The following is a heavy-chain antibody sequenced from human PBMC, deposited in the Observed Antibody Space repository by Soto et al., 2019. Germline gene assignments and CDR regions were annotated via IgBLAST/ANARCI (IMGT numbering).Heavy chain of an antibody. Sequence: QLQLQESGPGLVKPSETLSLTCTVSGGSISSSSYYWGWIRQPPGKGLEWIGSIYYSGSTYYNPCLKSRVTISVDTSKNQCSLKLSSVTAADTAVYYWARRQQYQLLWGDWYFDLWGRGTLVTVSS. D-gene: IGHD2-2*01. J-gene: IGHJ2*01. CDR3: ARRQQYQLLWGDWYFDL. CDR1: GGSISSSSYY. CDR2: IYYSGST. V-gene: IGHV4-39*01.